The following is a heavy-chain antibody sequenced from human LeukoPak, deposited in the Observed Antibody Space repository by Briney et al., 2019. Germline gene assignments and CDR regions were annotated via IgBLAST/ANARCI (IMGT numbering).Heavy chain of an antibody. CDR3: ARSVAVARRDAFDI. D-gene: IGHD6-19*01. Sequence: ASVKVSCKASGYTFTSYGISWLRQATGQGREGWGWLSSYNGNTKYAQQLQGRVTMSQDTSPGTAYMELRGLRADDTAVYFCARSVAVARRDAFDIWGEGTIVTVSS. V-gene: IGHV1-18*01. J-gene: IGHJ3*02. CDR2: LSSYNGNT. CDR1: GYTFTSYG.